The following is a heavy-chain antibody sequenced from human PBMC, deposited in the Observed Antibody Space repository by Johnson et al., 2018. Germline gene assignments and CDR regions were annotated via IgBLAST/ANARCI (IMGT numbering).Heavy chain of an antibody. CDR1: GFTFSSYW. Sequence: EVQLVESGGGLVQPGGSLRLSCAASGFTFSSYWMHWVRQAPGKGLVWVSRINSDGSSTSYADSVKGRFTISRDNAKNTLYLQMNSLRAEDTAVYYCAKARPGCSGGSCYPDDAFDIWGQGTMVTVSS. J-gene: IGHJ3*02. CDR3: AKARPGCSGGSCYPDDAFDI. V-gene: IGHV3-74*01. CDR2: INSDGSST. D-gene: IGHD2-15*01.